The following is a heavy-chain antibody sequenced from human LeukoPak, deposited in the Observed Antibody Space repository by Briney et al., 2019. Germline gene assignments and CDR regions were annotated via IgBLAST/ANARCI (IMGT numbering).Heavy chain of an antibody. Sequence: GGSLRLSCAASGFTFSSYDMHWVRQATGKGLEWVSAIGTAGDTYYPGSVKGRFTISRENAKNSLYLQMNSLRAGDTAVCYCARVGLLNGMDVWGQGTTVTVSS. CDR2: IGTAGDT. V-gene: IGHV3-13*01. D-gene: IGHD1-7*01. J-gene: IGHJ6*02. CDR3: ARVGLLNGMDV. CDR1: GFTFSSYD.